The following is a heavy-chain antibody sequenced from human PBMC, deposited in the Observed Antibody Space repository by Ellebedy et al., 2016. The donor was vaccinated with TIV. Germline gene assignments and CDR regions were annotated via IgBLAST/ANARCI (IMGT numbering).Heavy chain of an antibody. CDR3: ASDRDYFDY. CDR2: IFADGRT. V-gene: IGHV3-66*01. J-gene: IGHJ4*02. CDR1: EFIVSSNY. Sequence: GESLKISCAVSEFIVSSNYFSWVRQAPGQGLEWVPMIFADGRTSYADSVKGSFTISRDDSENTVYLEINSLRGEDTAVYYCASDRDYFDYWGQGTLVTVSS.